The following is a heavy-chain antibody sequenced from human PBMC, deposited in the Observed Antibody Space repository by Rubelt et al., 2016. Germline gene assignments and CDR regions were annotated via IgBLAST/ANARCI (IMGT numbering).Heavy chain of an antibody. Sequence: VSYGGGMVQPGRSLRLSCAASGFTFSSYAMHWVRQAPGKGLEWVAVISYDGSNKYYADSVKGRFTISRDNSKNTLYLQMNSLRAEDTAVYYCARESRIVGATTGGFDYWGQGTLVTVSS. CDR3: ARESRIVGATTGGFDY. D-gene: IGHD1-26*01. J-gene: IGHJ4*02. V-gene: IGHV3-30*04. CDR1: GFTFSSYA. CDR2: ISYDGSNK.